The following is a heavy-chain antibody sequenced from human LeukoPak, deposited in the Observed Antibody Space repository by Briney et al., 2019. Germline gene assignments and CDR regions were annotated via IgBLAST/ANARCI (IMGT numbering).Heavy chain of an antibody. D-gene: IGHD4-17*01. Sequence: SETLSLTCTVSGGSISSYYWSWIRQPAGKVLEWIGRIYTSWSTNYNPSLKSRVTMSIDTAKNQFSLKLSSVTAADTAVYYCARGTYGDSLLSLDYWGQGTLVTVSS. CDR1: GGSISSYY. J-gene: IGHJ4*02. CDR2: IYTSWST. V-gene: IGHV4-4*07. CDR3: ARGTYGDSLLSLDY.